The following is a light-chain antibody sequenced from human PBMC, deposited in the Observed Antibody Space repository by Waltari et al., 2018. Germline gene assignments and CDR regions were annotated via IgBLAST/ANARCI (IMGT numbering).Light chain of an antibody. CDR3: QQYDFLPYT. CDR2: DAS. J-gene: IGKJ2*01. V-gene: IGKV1-33*01. CDR1: QDIKKN. Sequence: DIEMTQSPPSLSAFVGDSVTITCQASQDIKKNLNWFKRQPGKPPQILIYDASRLQTGVPSTFSGVGSGTSFSLTISSVQPDDSATYYCQQYDFLPYTFGHGTSLEIK.